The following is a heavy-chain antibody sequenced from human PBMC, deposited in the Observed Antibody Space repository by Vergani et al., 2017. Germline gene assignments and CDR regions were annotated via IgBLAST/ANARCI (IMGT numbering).Heavy chain of an antibody. Sequence: QVQLVQSGAEVKKPGSSVKVSCKASGGTFSSYAISWVRQAPGQGLEWMGGIIPIFGTANYAQKFQGRVTITADESTSTAYMELSSLRSEDTAVYYCARCQTRPLRWSWKPYLIDGMDVWGQGTTVTVSS. J-gene: IGHJ6*02. V-gene: IGHV1-69*01. CDR3: ARCQTRPLRWSWKPYLIDGMDV. CDR1: GGTFSSYA. CDR2: IIPIFGTA. D-gene: IGHD4-23*01.